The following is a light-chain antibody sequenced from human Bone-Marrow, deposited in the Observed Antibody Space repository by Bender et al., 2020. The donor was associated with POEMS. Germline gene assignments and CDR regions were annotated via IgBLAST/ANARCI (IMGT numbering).Light chain of an antibody. CDR2: EVS. J-gene: IGLJ3*02. CDR3: SSYTTSSTRGVV. V-gene: IGLV2-14*01. CDR1: SSDVGGYKY. Sequence: QSALTQPASVSGSPGQSITISCTGTSSDVGGYKYVSWYQQYPGKAPKLMIYEVSSRPSGVSDRFSGSKSGYTASLTISGLQAEDEADYYCSSYTTSSTRGVVFGGGTKLTVL.